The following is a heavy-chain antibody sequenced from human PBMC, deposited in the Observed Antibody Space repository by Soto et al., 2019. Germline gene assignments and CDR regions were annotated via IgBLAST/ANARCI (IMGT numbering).Heavy chain of an antibody. CDR1: GYTFTSYD. CDR3: ARPVTFYYDYVWGSYRSGWFDP. Sequence: QVQLVQSGAEVKKPGASVKVSCKASGYTFTSYDINWVRQATGQGLEWMGWMNPNSGNTGYAQKFQGRVTMTRNSPITTAYMELSSLRSEDTAVYYCARPVTFYYDYVWGSYRSGWFDPWGQGTLVTVSS. CDR2: MNPNSGNT. V-gene: IGHV1-8*01. D-gene: IGHD3-16*02. J-gene: IGHJ5*02.